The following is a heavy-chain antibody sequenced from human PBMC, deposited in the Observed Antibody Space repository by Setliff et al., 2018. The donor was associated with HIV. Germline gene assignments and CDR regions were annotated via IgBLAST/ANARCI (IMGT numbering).Heavy chain of an antibody. D-gene: IGHD3-22*01. V-gene: IGHV4-38-2*01. CDR3: ASLPPLYDSSGYYFDN. J-gene: IGHJ4*02. CDR1: GFSISSRYY. CDR2: IYHTGSS. Sequence: PSETLSLTCAVSGFSISSRYYWGWLRQSPGEGLEWIGNIYHTGSSYYNPSLNDRANISLDTYKNQFSLKLSSVTAADTAVYSCASLPPLYDSSGYYFDNWGQGTLVTVSS.